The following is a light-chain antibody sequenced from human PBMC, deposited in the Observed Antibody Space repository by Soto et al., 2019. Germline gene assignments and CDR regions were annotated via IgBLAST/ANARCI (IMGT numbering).Light chain of an antibody. CDR1: QTVFFSSNNKNY. CDR2: WAS. CDR3: QQYYDTPPFT. Sequence: DIVMTQSPDSLAVSLGERATINCKSSQTVFFSSNNKNYLAWYQQKPGQPPKLLIYWASTRESGVPDRFSGSGSGTDFTLTISHLPAEDVGGYYCQQYYDTPPFTFGGGTKVEIK. J-gene: IGKJ4*01. V-gene: IGKV4-1*01.